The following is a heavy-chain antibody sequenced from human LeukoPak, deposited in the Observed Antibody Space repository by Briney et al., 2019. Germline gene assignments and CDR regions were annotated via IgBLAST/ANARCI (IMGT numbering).Heavy chain of an antibody. D-gene: IGHD1-1*01. Sequence: GGSLRLSCAASGFTFDDYGMGWVRQAPGKGLEWVSGINWNGGSTGYADSVKGRFTISRDNAKNSLYLQMNSLRAEDTALYYCARAGTTLRYYYYYYMDVWGKGTTVTVSS. CDR1: GFTFDDYG. CDR3: ARAGTTLRYYYYYYMDV. J-gene: IGHJ6*03. V-gene: IGHV3-20*04. CDR2: INWNGGST.